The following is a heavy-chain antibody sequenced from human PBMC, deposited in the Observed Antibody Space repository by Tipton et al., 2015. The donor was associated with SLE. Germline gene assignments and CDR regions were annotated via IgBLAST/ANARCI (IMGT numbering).Heavy chain of an antibody. J-gene: IGHJ4*02. Sequence: SLRLSCAASGFTFDDYAMHWVRQAPGKGLEWVSGISWNSGSIGYADSVKGRFTISRDNSKNTLYLQMNSLRAEDTAVYYCAKGGIMITQGYFDYWGQGTLVTVSS. CDR2: ISWNSGSI. D-gene: IGHD3-16*01. CDR3: AKGGIMITQGYFDY. V-gene: IGHV3-9*01. CDR1: GFTFDDYA.